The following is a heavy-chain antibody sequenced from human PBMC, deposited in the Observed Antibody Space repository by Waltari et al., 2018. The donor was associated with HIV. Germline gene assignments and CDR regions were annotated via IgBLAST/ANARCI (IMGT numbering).Heavy chain of an antibody. CDR2: INTKTGNP. J-gene: IGHJ4*02. CDR1: GYTLTNYA. V-gene: IGHV7-4-1*02. Sequence: QVQLVQSGSELTKPGASVKVSCEASGYTLTNYAMHWVRQAPGQGLEWVGWINTKTGNPTYAQGFTGRFVFSLDTSVSTAYLQISSLKAEDTAVYYCARGPGRSLDYWGQGTLVTVSS. CDR3: ARGPGRSLDY. D-gene: IGHD3-10*01.